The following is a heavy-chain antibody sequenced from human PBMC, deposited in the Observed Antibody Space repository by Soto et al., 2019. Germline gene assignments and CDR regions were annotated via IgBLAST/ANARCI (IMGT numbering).Heavy chain of an antibody. J-gene: IGHJ4*02. D-gene: IGHD3-22*01. CDR2: IYYSGTT. CDR1: GDSINNGGHY. V-gene: IGHV4-31*03. CDR3: VRDGLDYYDTERLYFDN. Sequence: QVQLQESGPGLVKPSQTLSLTCNVSGDSINNGGHYWSWIRQPPGKGLEWIGFIYYSGTTYYNPSLKSRVTISVHTSKIQFSLKLSSVTAADTAVYYCVRDGLDYYDTERLYFDNWGQGTLVTVSS.